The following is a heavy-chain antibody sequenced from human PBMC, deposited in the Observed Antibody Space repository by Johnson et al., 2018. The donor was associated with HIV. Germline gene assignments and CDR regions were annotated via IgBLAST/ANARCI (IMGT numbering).Heavy chain of an antibody. Sequence: QMQLVESGGGVVQPGGSLRLSCAASGFTFSSYGMHWVRQAPGKGLEWVAFIRYDGRNKYYADSVKGRFTISRDNSKNTLYLQMNSLRAEDTAVYYCAKDATHQDGTGAFDIWGQGTMVTVSS. V-gene: IGHV3-30*02. CDR1: GFTFSSYG. J-gene: IGHJ3*02. CDR3: AKDATHQDGTGAFDI. D-gene: IGHD1-1*01. CDR2: IRYDGRNK.